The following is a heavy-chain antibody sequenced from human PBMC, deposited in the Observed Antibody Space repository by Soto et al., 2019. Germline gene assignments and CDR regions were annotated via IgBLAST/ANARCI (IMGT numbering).Heavy chain of an antibody. Sequence: QVQLVQSGAEVKKPGSSVKVSCKASGGTFSSYPISWVRQAPGQGLEWMGRIIPILGIANYAQKFQGRVTITADKSTSTAYMELSSLRSEDTAVYYCARDRVYCSGGSCTPDYWGQGTLVTVSS. CDR1: GGTFSSYP. D-gene: IGHD2-15*01. CDR2: IIPILGIA. CDR3: ARDRVYCSGGSCTPDY. V-gene: IGHV1-69*04. J-gene: IGHJ4*02.